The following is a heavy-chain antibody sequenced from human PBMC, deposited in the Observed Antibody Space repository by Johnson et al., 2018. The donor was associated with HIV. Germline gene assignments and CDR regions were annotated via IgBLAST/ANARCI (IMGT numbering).Heavy chain of an antibody. J-gene: IGHJ3*02. D-gene: IGHD1-1*01. CDR1: GFTFSSYW. V-gene: IGHV3-74*02. CDR2: INSDGSST. Sequence: VQLVESGGGVVQPGGSLRLSCAASGFTFSSYWMHWVRQAPGKGLVWVSRINSDGSSTRYADSVKGRFTISRDNSKNTLYLQMNSLRAEDTAVYYCATSTASDAFDIWGQGTMVTVSS. CDR3: ATSTASDAFDI.